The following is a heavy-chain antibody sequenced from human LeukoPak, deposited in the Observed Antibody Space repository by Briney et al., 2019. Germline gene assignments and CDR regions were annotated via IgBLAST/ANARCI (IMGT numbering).Heavy chain of an antibody. CDR3: ARPYDFWSGLYAFDI. V-gene: IGHV4-38-2*01. CDR2: IYHSGST. D-gene: IGHD3-3*01. CDR1: GYSISSGYY. Sequence: TSETLSLTCAVSGYSISSGYYWGWIRQPPGKGLEWIGSIYHSGSTYYNPSLKSRVTISVDTSRNQFSLKLSSVTAADTAVYYCARPYDFWSGLYAFDIWGQGTMVIVSS. J-gene: IGHJ3*02.